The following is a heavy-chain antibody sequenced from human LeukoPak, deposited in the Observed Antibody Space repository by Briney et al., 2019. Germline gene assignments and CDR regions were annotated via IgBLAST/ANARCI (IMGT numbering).Heavy chain of an antibody. CDR3: ARDFFSSSSWFVDY. V-gene: IGHV3-53*01. CDR2: IYSDGTT. CDR1: GFTVSTNY. Sequence: GGSLRLSCAASGFTVSTNYMSWVRQAPGRGLEWVSVIYSDGTTYYADSVKGRFTITRDNSKNTVYLQMNSLRVEDTAVYYCARDFFSSSSWFVDYWGQGTLVTVSS. D-gene: IGHD6-13*01. J-gene: IGHJ4*02.